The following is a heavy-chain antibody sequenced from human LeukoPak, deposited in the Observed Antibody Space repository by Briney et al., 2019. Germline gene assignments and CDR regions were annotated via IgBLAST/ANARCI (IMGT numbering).Heavy chain of an antibody. CDR1: GFTFSTSW. D-gene: IGHD5-12*01. V-gene: IGHV3-74*01. J-gene: IGHJ4*02. Sequence: GGSLRLSCAASGFTFSTSWMYWVRQAPGKGLVWVSHINGDGSTSKYADSVKGRFTISRDNAKNTLYLQMNSLRADDTAMYYCARGFGGYAYWGQGTLVTVSS. CDR2: INGDGSTS. CDR3: ARGFGGYAY.